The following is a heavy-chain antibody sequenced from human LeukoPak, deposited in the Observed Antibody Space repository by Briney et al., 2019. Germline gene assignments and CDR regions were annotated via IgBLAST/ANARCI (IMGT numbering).Heavy chain of an antibody. CDR3: ARDLKRTVGATTASDY. Sequence: ASVKVSCKASGYTFTSYGISWVRQAPGQGLEWMGWISAYNGDTNYAQKFQGRVTMTTGTSTSTGYMELRSLTSDDAAVYYCARDLKRTVGATTASDYWGQGTLVTVSS. V-gene: IGHV1-18*01. CDR1: GYTFTSYG. CDR2: ISAYNGDT. J-gene: IGHJ4*02. D-gene: IGHD1-26*01.